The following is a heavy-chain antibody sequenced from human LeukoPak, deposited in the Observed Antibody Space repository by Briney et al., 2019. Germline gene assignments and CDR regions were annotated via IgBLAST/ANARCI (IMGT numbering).Heavy chain of an antibody. D-gene: IGHD6-19*01. J-gene: IGHJ6*02. V-gene: IGHV4-59*01. CDR2: IYYSGST. CDR3: ARGSVAGTGYGMDV. Sequence: PSETLSLTCTVSGGSINSYYWSWIRQPPGKGLEWIGYIYYSGSTNYNPSLKSRVTISVDTSKNQFSLKLSSVTAADTAVYYCARGSVAGTGYGMDVWGQGTTVTVSS. CDR1: GGSINSYY.